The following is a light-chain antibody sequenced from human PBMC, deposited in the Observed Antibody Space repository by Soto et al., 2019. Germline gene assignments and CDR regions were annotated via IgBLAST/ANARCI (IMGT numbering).Light chain of an antibody. V-gene: IGLV2-14*01. CDR2: EVS. J-gene: IGLJ1*01. CDR1: SSDVGAYNY. Sequence: QSALTQPASVSGSPGQSITISCTGTSSDVGAYNYVSWYQQHPGKAPKLMIYEVSNRPSGVSHRFSGSKSDNTASLTISGLQTDDEADYYCSSYSNTDTLFVFGSGTKVTV. CDR3: SSYSNTDTLFV.